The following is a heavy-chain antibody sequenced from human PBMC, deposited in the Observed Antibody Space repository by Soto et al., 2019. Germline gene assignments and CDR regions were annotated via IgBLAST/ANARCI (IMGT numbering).Heavy chain of an antibody. CDR1: GGSISSSSYY. Sequence: SETLSLTCTVSGGSISSSSYYWGWIRQPPGKGLEWIGSIYYSGSTYYNPSLKSRVTISVDTSKNQFSLKLSSVTAADTAVYYCARHQQDFWSGYTYGMDVWGQGTAVTVSS. J-gene: IGHJ6*02. CDR2: IYYSGST. CDR3: ARHQQDFWSGYTYGMDV. V-gene: IGHV4-39*01. D-gene: IGHD3-3*01.